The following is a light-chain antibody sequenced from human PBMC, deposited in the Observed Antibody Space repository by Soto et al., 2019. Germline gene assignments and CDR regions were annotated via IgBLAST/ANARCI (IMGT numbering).Light chain of an antibody. CDR2: VTS. J-gene: IGKJ5*01. V-gene: IGKV1-12*01. Sequence: DIHLTQSPSSVSAYVGDRVTITCRASQPISQWLAWYQQKPGKAPTLLIYVTSNLQDGVPSRFSGSGSATDLTLTISSLQSEDVASYYCQQSHSFPISFGQGTRLEIK. CDR3: QQSHSFPIS. CDR1: QPISQW.